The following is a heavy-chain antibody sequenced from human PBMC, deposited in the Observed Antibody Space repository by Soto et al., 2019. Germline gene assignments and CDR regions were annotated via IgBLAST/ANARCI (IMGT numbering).Heavy chain of an antibody. Sequence: QVQLQESGPGLVKPSQTLSLTCTVSGGSISSSGYYWSWIRQHPGKGLEWIGYIYYSGSTYYNPSLXXRXTXXVDTSKNQFSLKLSSVTAADTAVYYCARGGYEFAYWGQGTLVTVSS. CDR3: ARGGYEFAY. D-gene: IGHD3-3*01. CDR2: IYYSGST. CDR1: GGSISSSGYY. V-gene: IGHV4-31*03. J-gene: IGHJ4*02.